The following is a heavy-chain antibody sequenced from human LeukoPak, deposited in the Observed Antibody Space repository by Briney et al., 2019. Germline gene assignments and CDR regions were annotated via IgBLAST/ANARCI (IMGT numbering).Heavy chain of an antibody. V-gene: IGHV3-23*01. CDR2: ITSGGDST. D-gene: IGHD3-22*01. CDR1: GFTFSRYA. Sequence: PGGSLRLSCAASGFTFSRYAMNWVRQAPGKGLEWVSAITSGGDSTFYAHSVKGRFTISRDNSKNTLYLQMNSLRAEDTAVYYCARDRDSSGYFDYWGQGTLVTVSS. J-gene: IGHJ4*02. CDR3: ARDRDSSGYFDY.